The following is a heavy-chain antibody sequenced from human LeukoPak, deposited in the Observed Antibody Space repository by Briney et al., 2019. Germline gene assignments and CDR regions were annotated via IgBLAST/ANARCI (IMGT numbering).Heavy chain of an antibody. CDR3: AHRSAAGNYYFDY. V-gene: IGHV2-5*01. CDR2: IYWNDDT. Sequence: SGATLLKPTQIRTLTCTFSVLSLSTSGVGVGGIRQRPEKSLEGHALIYWNDDTRYSPSLRSRLTITNDTSKNQVVLTMTNMDPVDTATYYCAHRSAAGNYYFDYWGQGTLITVSS. D-gene: IGHD1-14*01. CDR1: VLSLSTSGVG. J-gene: IGHJ4*02.